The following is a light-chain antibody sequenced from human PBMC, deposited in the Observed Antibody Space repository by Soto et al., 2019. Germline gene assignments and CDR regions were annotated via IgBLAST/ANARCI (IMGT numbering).Light chain of an antibody. CDR3: QQYGSLPRT. CDR1: QSVSRSY. J-gene: IGKJ1*01. CDR2: GAS. V-gene: IGKV3-20*01. Sequence: EIVLTQSAGTLSLSPGERATLSCRSSQSVSRSYLAWYQQKPGQAPRLLIYGASSRATGIPDRFSGSGSGTDFTLTISRLEPEDFAVYYCQQYGSLPRTFGQGTKVDI.